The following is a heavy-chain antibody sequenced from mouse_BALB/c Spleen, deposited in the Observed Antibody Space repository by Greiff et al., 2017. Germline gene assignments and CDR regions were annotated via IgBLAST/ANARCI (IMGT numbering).Heavy chain of an antibody. CDR1: GFTFSSYG. V-gene: IGHV5-6-3*01. CDR3: ARVYDYDDAMDY. J-gene: IGHJ4*01. D-gene: IGHD2-4*01. Sequence: VQLKESGGGLVQPGGSLKLSCAASGFTFSSYGMSWVRQTPDKRLELVATINSNGGSTYYPDSVKGRFTISRDNAKNTLYLQMSSLKSEDTAMYYCARVYDYDDAMDYWGQGTSVTVSS. CDR2: INSNGGST.